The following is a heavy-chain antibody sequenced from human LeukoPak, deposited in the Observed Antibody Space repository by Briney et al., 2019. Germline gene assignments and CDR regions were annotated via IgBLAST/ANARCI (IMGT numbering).Heavy chain of an antibody. D-gene: IGHD1-26*01. V-gene: IGHV3-11*01. CDR3: AKVNVGSYYPHDAFDI. J-gene: IGHJ3*02. CDR1: GFTFSDYY. CDR2: ISSSGTTI. Sequence: GGSLRLSCAASGFTFSDYYMTWIRQAPGKGLEWVSYISSSGTTIYYADSVKGRFTISRDNSKNTLYLQMNSLRAEDTAVYYCAKVNVGSYYPHDAFDIWGQGTMVTVSS.